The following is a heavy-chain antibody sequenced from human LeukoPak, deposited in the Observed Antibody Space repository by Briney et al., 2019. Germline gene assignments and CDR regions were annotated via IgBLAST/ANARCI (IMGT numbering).Heavy chain of an antibody. CDR3: AKDLPPYYDFWSGYYSDAFDI. CDR1: GFTFSSYA. J-gene: IGHJ3*02. Sequence: TGGSLRLSCAASGFTFSSYAMSWVRQAPGKGLEWVSAISGSGGSTYYADSVKGRFTISRDNSKNTLYLQMNSLRAEDTAVYYCAKDLPPYYDFWSGYYSDAFDIWGQGTMVTVSP. V-gene: IGHV3-23*01. D-gene: IGHD3-3*01. CDR2: ISGSGGST.